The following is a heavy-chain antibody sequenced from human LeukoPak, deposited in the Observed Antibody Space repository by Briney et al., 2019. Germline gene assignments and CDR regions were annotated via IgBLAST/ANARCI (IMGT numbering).Heavy chain of an antibody. J-gene: IGHJ6*03. CDR2: INHSGTT. D-gene: IGHD6-19*01. CDR3: AREEVAGVGYYYYYMDV. V-gene: IGHV4-34*01. CDR1: GGTFSGYH. Sequence: ASETLSLNCAVYGGTFSGYHWSWLRQPPGKGLEWIGKINHSGTTNYNPSLKSRVTISVDTSKNQFSLKLSSVTAADTAVYYCAREEVAGVGYYYYYMDVWGKGTTVTVSS.